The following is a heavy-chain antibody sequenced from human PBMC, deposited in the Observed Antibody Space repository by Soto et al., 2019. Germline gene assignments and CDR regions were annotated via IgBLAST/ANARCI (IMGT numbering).Heavy chain of an antibody. CDR2: INAGNGNT. CDR3: ARDNYYDSSGYYRAYYNWFDP. D-gene: IGHD3-22*01. J-gene: IGHJ5*02. V-gene: IGHV1-3*01. CDR1: GYTFTSYA. Sequence: GASVKVSCKASGYTFTSYAMHWVRQAPGQRLECMGWINAGNGNTKYSQKFQGRVTITRDTSASTAYMELSSLRSEDTAVYYCARDNYYDSSGYYRAYYNWFDPWGQGTLVTVSS.